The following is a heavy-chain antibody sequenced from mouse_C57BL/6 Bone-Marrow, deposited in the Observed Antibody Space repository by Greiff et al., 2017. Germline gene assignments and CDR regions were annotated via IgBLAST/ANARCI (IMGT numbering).Heavy chain of an antibody. J-gene: IGHJ1*03. CDR2: IDPSDSYT. V-gene: IGHV1-69*01. CDR3: EREIYYDYDGPYWYFDV. Sequence: QVQLQQPGAELVMPGASVKLSCKASGYTFTSYWMHWVKQRPGQGLEWIGEIDPSDSYTNYNQKFKGKSTLTVDKSSSTTYMQLSSLTSEDSAVYYCEREIYYDYDGPYWYFDVWGTGTTVTVSS. CDR1: GYTFTSYW. D-gene: IGHD2-4*01.